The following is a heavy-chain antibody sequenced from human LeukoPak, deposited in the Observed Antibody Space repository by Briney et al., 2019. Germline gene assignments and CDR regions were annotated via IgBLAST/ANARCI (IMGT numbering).Heavy chain of an antibody. D-gene: IGHD3-22*01. CDR1: GYTLTAYY. V-gene: IGHV1-2*06. J-gene: IGHJ3*02. CDR2: INPNSGGT. Sequence: ASVKVSCKASGYTLTAYYLHWLRQAPGQGLEWMGRINPNSGGTTYAQKFQGRVTMTRDTSIGTAYMELSSLRSDDTAVYYCTRPYYESSGLYVDAFDIWRQGKMVTVSS. CDR3: TRPYYESSGLYVDAFDI.